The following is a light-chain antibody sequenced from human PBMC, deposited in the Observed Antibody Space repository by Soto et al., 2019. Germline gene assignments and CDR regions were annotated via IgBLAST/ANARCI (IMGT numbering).Light chain of an antibody. J-gene: IGLJ2*01. CDR2: EVS. CDR1: SSDVGYYNR. Sequence: QSALTQPPSVSGSPGQSVTISCTGTSSDVGYYNRVSWYQQPPGTAPKLMVFEVSNRPSGVPDRCSGSKSGNTASLTISGHHAEDEADYNGSSYTTSSTLVFGGGTKVTVL. CDR3: SSYTTSSTLV. V-gene: IGLV2-18*02.